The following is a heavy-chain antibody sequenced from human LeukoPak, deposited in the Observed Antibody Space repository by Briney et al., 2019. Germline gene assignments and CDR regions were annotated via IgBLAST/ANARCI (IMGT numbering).Heavy chain of an antibody. CDR2: MNPNSGNT. J-gene: IGHJ4*02. D-gene: IGHD3-10*01. Sequence: ASVKVSCKASGYTFTSYDINWVRQATGQGLEWMGWMNPNSGNTGYAQRLQGRVTMTTDTSTSTAYMELRSLRSDDTAVYYCARVTMVRGVPHLDYWGQGTLVTVSS. V-gene: IGHV1-8*01. CDR1: GYTFTSYD. CDR3: ARVTMVRGVPHLDY.